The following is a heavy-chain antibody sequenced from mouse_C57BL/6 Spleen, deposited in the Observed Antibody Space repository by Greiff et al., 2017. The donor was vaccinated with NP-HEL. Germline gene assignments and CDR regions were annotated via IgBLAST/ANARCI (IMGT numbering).Heavy chain of an antibody. CDR1: GYSFTSYY. CDR2: IYPGSGNT. J-gene: IGHJ3*01. CDR3: ARSGDYDRAWFAY. V-gene: IGHV1-66*01. Sequence: VQLQQSGPELVKPGASVKISCKASGYSFTSYYIHWVKQRPGQGLEWIGWIYPGSGNTKYNEKFKGKATLTADTSSSTAYMQLSSLTSEDSAVYYCARSGDYDRAWFAYWGQGTLVTVSA. D-gene: IGHD2-4*01.